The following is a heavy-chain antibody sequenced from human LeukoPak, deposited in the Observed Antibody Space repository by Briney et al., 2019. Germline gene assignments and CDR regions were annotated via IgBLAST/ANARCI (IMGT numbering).Heavy chain of an antibody. V-gene: IGHV3-73*01. CDR1: GFTFSGSA. CDR2: IRSKANSCAT. J-gene: IGHJ4*02. Sequence: GGSLRLSCAASGFTFSGSAMHWVRQASGKGLEWVGRIRSKANSCATAYAASVKGRFTISRDDSKNTAYLQMNSLKTEDTAVYYCTRRGVVPAASDYWGQGTLVTVSS. D-gene: IGHD2-2*01. CDR3: TRRGVVPAASDY.